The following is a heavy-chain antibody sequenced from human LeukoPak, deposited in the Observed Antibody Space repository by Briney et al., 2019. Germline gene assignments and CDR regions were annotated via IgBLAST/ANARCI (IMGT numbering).Heavy chain of an antibody. J-gene: IGHJ4*02. D-gene: IGHD3-10*01. CDR2: INQDGSAK. Sequence: GGSLRLSCAVTGFTFDTYWMSWVRQVPGKGLEWVANINQDGSAKYYVDSVKDRFTISRDNAKNSLYLQMNSLRAEDTAVYYCAKDTGSGSYYNGNDYWGQGTLVTVSS. V-gene: IGHV3-7*03. CDR1: GFTFDTYW. CDR3: AKDTGSGSYYNGNDY.